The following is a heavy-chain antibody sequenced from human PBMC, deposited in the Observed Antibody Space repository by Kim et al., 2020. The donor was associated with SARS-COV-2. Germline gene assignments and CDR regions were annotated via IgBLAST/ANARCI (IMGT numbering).Heavy chain of an antibody. CDR2: ISYDGSNK. J-gene: IGHJ6*02. CDR3: AKATVTSYYGMDV. D-gene: IGHD4-4*01. CDR1: GFTFSSYG. V-gene: IGHV3-30*18. Sequence: GGSLRLSCAASGFTFSSYGMHWVRQAPGKGLEWVAVISYDGSNKYYADSVKGRFTISRDNSKNTLYLQMNSLRAEDTAVYYCAKATVTSYYGMDVWGQGTTVTVSS.